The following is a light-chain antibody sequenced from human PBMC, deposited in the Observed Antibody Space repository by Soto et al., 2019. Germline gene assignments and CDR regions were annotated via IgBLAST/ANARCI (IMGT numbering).Light chain of an antibody. CDR3: QQYNSYSGT. Sequence: DIQMTQSPSTLSAYVGDRVTITCRASQSISSWLAWYQQKPGKAPKLLIYDASSLESGVPSRFSGSGSGTEFTLTISSLQPDDFATYYCQQYNSYSGTFGQGTNV. CDR1: QSISSW. V-gene: IGKV1-5*01. J-gene: IGKJ1*01. CDR2: DAS.